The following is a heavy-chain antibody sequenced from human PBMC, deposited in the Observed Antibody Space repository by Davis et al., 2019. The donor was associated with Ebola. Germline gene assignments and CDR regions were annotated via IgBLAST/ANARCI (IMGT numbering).Heavy chain of an antibody. CDR3: ARTQRYSSYGAFFDY. V-gene: IGHV4-59*01. D-gene: IGHD5-18*01. CDR1: GGSISSYY. Sequence: SETLSLTCTVSGGSISSYYWSWIRQLPGKGLEWIGNIYYSGTTNYNPSLKSRVTISRDTSKNQFYLSLTSMTTTDTAMYYCARTQRYSSYGAFFDYWGQGTLVTVSS. J-gene: IGHJ4*02. CDR2: IYYSGTT.